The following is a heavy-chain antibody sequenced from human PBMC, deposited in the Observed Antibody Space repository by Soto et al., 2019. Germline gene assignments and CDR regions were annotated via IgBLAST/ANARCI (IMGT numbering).Heavy chain of an antibody. Sequence: QVQLQQWGAGLLKPSETLSLTCAVYGGSFSGYYWSWIRQPPGKGLEWIGEIIHSGSTNYNPSLKSRVTFSVATSQTQSALKRSSVTAAHTAVDYCPKSGGKSAKYNWFDPWGQGTLVTVSS. V-gene: IGHV4-34*12. D-gene: IGHD3-10*01. CDR3: PKSGGKSAKYNWFDP. CDR1: GGSFSGYY. J-gene: IGHJ5*02. CDR2: IIHSGST.